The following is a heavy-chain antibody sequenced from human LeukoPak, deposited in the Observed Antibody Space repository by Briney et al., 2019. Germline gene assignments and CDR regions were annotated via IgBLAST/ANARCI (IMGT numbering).Heavy chain of an antibody. Sequence: GGSLRLSCAASGFTFSSYGMHWVRQAPGKGLEWVAFIRSDGSNNYYADSVKGRFTISRDNSKNTLYLQMNSLRAEDTAVYYCAKDSYGVDVLRYFDWLPRPYYYYMDVWGKGTTVTISS. V-gene: IGHV3-30*02. CDR1: GFTFSSYG. CDR3: AKDSYGVDVLRYFDWLPRPYYYYMDV. J-gene: IGHJ6*03. CDR2: IRSDGSNN. D-gene: IGHD3-9*01.